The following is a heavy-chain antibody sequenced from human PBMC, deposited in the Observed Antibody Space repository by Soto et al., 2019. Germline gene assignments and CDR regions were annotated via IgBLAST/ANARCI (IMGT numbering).Heavy chain of an antibody. CDR2: INAGNGNT. Sequence: QVPLVQSGAEVKKPGASVKVSCKASGYTFTSYAMHWVRQAPGQRLEWMGWINAGNGNTKYSQKFQGRVTITRDTSASTAYMELSSLRSEDTAVYYCARDQYSSSWYGYFQHWGQGTLVTVSS. V-gene: IGHV1-3*01. CDR1: GYTFTSYA. D-gene: IGHD6-13*01. J-gene: IGHJ1*01. CDR3: ARDQYSSSWYGYFQH.